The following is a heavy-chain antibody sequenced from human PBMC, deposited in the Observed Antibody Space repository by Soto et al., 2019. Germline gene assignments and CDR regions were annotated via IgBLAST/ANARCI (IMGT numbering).Heavy chain of an antibody. Sequence: QVLLQESGPRLMKPSETLSLTCSVSGRPISSASYHWSWVRQHPGKGLEWMGNIYYNGTTYYSPSLKRRAPLWLDTSRNQHSLRLTSVTAADTAVYYCARYRTSGSWSKFDYWGQGTLFTVSS. CDR1: GRPISSASYH. V-gene: IGHV4-31*03. CDR2: IYYNGTT. D-gene: IGHD6-13*01. J-gene: IGHJ4*02. CDR3: ARYRTSGSWSKFDY.